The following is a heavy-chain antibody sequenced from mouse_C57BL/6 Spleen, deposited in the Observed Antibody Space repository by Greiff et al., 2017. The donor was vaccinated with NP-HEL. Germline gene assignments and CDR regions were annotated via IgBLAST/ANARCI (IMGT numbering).Heavy chain of an antibody. CDR2: ISDGGSYT. J-gene: IGHJ1*03. CDR3: ARNLIYYYGSSYFWYFDV. Sequence: EVHLVESGGGLVKPGGSLKLSCAASGFTFSSYAMSWVRQTPEKRLEWVATISDGGSYTYYLDNVKGRFTISRDNATNNLYLQMSHLKSEDTAMYYCARNLIYYYGSSYFWYFDVWGTGTTVTVSS. D-gene: IGHD1-1*01. CDR1: GFTFSSYA. V-gene: IGHV5-4*01.